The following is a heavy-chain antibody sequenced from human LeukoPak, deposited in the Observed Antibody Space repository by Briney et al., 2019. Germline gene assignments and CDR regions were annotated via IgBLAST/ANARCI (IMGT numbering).Heavy chain of an antibody. CDR3: AKASSWYNQFNY. Sequence: SGGSLRLSCAASGFTFSSYSMNWVRQAPGKGLEWVSAISGSGGSTYYADSVKGRFTISRDNSKNTLYLQMNSLRAEDTAVYYCAKASSWYNQFNYWGQGTLVTVSS. V-gene: IGHV3-23*01. J-gene: IGHJ4*02. CDR2: ISGSGGST. CDR1: GFTFSSYS. D-gene: IGHD6-13*01.